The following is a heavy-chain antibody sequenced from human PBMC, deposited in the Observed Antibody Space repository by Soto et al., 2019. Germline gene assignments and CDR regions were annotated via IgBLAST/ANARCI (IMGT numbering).Heavy chain of an antibody. D-gene: IGHD3-16*01. CDR2: ISWNSGPI. J-gene: IGHJ4*02. V-gene: IGHV3-9*01. CDR3: AKDTQRGGGAFDS. Sequence: GGSLRLSCAASGFTFDDYAMHWVRQAPGKGLEWVSGISWNSGPIGYADSVKGRFTISRDNAKNSLYLQMNSLRAEDTALYFCAKDTQRGGGAFDSWGQGTLVAVSS. CDR1: GFTFDDYA.